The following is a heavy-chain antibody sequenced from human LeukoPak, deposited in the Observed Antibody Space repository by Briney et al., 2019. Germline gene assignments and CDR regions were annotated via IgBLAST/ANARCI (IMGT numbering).Heavy chain of an antibody. V-gene: IGHV1-46*01. J-gene: IGHJ4*02. CDR2: INPSGGST. D-gene: IGHD4-17*01. Sequence: GASVTVSCTASGYTFTSYYMHWVRQAPGQGLEWMGIINPSGGSTSYAQKFQGRVTMTRDTSTSTVYMELSSLRSEDTAVYYCARPDYGVVLAYWGQGTLVTVSS. CDR1: GYTFTSYY. CDR3: ARPDYGVVLAY.